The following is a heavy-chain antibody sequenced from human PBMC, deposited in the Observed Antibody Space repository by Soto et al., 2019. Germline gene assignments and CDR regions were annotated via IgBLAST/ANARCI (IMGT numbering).Heavy chain of an antibody. Sequence: GASGKVSCKASGGTFSSYAISWVRQAPGQGLEWMGGIIPIFGTANYAQKFQGRVTITADESTSTAYMELSSLRSEDTAVYYCARIPEIIAVAGTPTSLGAFDIWGQGTMVTVSS. CDR2: IIPIFGTA. CDR3: ARIPEIIAVAGTPTSLGAFDI. V-gene: IGHV1-69*13. J-gene: IGHJ3*02. D-gene: IGHD6-19*01. CDR1: GGTFSSYA.